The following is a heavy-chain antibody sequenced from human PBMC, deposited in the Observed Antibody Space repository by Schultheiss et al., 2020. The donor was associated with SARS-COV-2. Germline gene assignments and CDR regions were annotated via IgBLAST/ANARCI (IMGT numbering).Heavy chain of an antibody. CDR1: GGSVSSGSYY. CDR3: ARRRSDGNWYLDT. J-gene: IGHJ4*02. D-gene: IGHD4-23*01. Sequence: SQTLSLTCPVSGGSVSSGSYYWSWIRQPPGKGLEWIGFIHDSGSTNYNPSLKSRVTISVDTSKNQFSLKRSSVTAADAAVYYCARRRSDGNWYLDTWGQGTLVTVSS. V-gene: IGHV4-61*01. CDR2: IHDSGST.